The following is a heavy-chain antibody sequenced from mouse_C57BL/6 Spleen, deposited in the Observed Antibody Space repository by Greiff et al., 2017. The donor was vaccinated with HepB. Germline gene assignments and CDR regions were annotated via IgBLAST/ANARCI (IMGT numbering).Heavy chain of an antibody. CDR3: ARHATAQADYAMDY. CDR1: GFSLTSYG. Sequence: VKVVESGPGLVAPSQSLSITCTVSGFSLTSYGVHWVRQPPGKGLEWLVVIWSDGSTTYNSALKSRLSISKDNSKSQVFLKMNSLQTDDTAMYYCARHATAQADYAMDYWGQGTSVTVSS. J-gene: IGHJ4*01. CDR2: IWSDGST. V-gene: IGHV2-6-1*01. D-gene: IGHD1-2*01.